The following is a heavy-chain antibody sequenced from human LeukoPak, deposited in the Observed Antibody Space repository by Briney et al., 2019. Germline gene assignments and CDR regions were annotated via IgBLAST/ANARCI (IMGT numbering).Heavy chain of an antibody. CDR2: IYTSGST. CDR1: GGSISSYY. V-gene: IGHV4-4*07. CDR3: ARCSTGTYYYYYYMDV. D-gene: IGHD1-1*01. Sequence: KPSETLSLTCTVSGGSISSYYWSWIRQPAGKGLEWIGRIYTSGSTNYTPSLKSRVTMSVDTSKNQFSLKLSSVTAADTAVYYCARCSTGTYYYYYYMDVWGKGTTVTVSS. J-gene: IGHJ6*03.